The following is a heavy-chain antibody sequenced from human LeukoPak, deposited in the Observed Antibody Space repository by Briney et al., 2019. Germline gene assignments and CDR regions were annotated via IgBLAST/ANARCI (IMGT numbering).Heavy chain of an antibody. CDR1: GYSFTSYW. D-gene: IGHD1-26*01. Sequence: GESLKISCKCPGYSFTSYWIGWVRQMPGKGLEWMGIIYTGDSDTRYSPSFQGQVTISADKSISTAYLQWSSLKASDTAMYYCARSSTSGSNNWFDPWGQGTLVTVSS. CDR3: ARSSTSGSNNWFDP. V-gene: IGHV5-51*01. J-gene: IGHJ5*02. CDR2: IYTGDSDT.